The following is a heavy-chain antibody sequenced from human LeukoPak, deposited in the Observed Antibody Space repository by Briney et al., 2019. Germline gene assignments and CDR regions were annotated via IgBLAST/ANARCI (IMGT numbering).Heavy chain of an antibody. D-gene: IGHD6-6*01. J-gene: IGHJ4*02. CDR1: GGSISSSDYY. CDR2: IYYSGST. CDR3: ARGSWSSSIDY. V-gene: IGHV4-30-4*01. Sequence: SETLSLTCTVSGGSISSSDYYWSWIRQPPENGLEWIGYIYYSGSTYYNPSLKSRLTISGDPSKNQFSLRLSSVTAADTAVYYCARGSWSSSIDYWGQGTLVTVSS.